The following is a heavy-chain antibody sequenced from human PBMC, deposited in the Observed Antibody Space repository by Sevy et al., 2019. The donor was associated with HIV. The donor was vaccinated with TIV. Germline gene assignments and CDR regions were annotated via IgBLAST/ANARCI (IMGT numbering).Heavy chain of an antibody. CDR2: LYSGGST. V-gene: IGHV3-53*01. D-gene: IGHD3-16*02. J-gene: IGHJ3*02. Sequence: GGCLRLSCAASGFTVSNNYMSWVRQAPGKGLEWVSVLYSGGSTYYADSVKGRFTSSRDKSKNTLYLQMNSLRAEDTAVYYCARGTYDYGGGSYRPTHTWAFDIWGQGTMVTVSS. CDR3: ARGTYDYGGGSYRPTHTWAFDI. CDR1: GFTVSNNY.